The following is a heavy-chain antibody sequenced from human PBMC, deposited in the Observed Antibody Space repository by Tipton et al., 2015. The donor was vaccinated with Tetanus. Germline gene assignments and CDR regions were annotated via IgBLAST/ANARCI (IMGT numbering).Heavy chain of an antibody. V-gene: IGHV4-59*01. Sequence: TLSLTCTVSGGSISSYYWSWIRQPPGKGLEWIGYIYYSGSTNYNPSLKSRVTISVDTSKNQFSLNLSSVTAADTAVYYCARDPSGGVRYFDYWGQGTLVTVSS. J-gene: IGHJ4*02. CDR3: ARDPSGGVRYFDY. CDR1: GGSISSYY. D-gene: IGHD2-8*01. CDR2: IYYSGST.